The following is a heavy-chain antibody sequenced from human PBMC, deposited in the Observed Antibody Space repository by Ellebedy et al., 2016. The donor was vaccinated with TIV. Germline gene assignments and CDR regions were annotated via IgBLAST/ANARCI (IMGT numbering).Heavy chain of an antibody. CDR3: ASALPGFSIFLFDY. V-gene: IGHV3-66*01. CDR1: GFAVRTNY. Sequence: GESLKISCAASGFAVRTNYISWVRQAPGKGLEWVSVIHSGGNAEYADAVKGRFTVSRDNAKNTVYLQMNSLRAEDAAIYYCASALPGFSIFLFDYWGQGTLATVSS. CDR2: IHSGGNA. D-gene: IGHD2-21*01. J-gene: IGHJ4*02.